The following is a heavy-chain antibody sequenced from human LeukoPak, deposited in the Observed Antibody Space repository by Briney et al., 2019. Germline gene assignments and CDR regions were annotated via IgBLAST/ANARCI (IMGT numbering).Heavy chain of an antibody. CDR2: ISYDGSNK. J-gene: IGHJ6*03. V-gene: IGHV3-30*18. D-gene: IGHD3-10*01. Sequence: GGSLRLSCAASGFTFSNYNMNWVRQAPGKGLEWVAIISYDGSNKYYADSVKGRFTISRDNSKNTLYLQMNSLRAEDTAVYYCAKDPLLLWFGEVYYYMDVWGKGTTVTISS. CDR3: AKDPLLLWFGEVYYYMDV. CDR1: GFTFSNYN.